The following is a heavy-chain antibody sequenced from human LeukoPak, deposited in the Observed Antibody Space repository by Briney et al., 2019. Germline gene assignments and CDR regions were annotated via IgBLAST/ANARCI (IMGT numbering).Heavy chain of an antibody. CDR3: AREIVVVPAAYDY. J-gene: IGHJ4*02. CDR1: GGSFSGHY. Sequence: SETLSLTCAVSGGSFSGHYWNWIRQPPGKGLEWIGSIYHSGSTYYNPSLKSRVTISVDTSKNQFSLKLSSVTAADTAVYYCAREIVVVPAAYDYWGQGTLVTVSS. D-gene: IGHD2-2*01. CDR2: IYHSGST. V-gene: IGHV4-38-2*02.